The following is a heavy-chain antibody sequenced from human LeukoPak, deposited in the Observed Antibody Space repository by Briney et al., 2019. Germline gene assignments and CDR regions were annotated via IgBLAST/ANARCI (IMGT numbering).Heavy chain of an antibody. CDR3: ARDPFSSAAADDY. Sequence: ASVKVSCKASGYTFTGYYMHWVRQAPGQGLEWMGWINPNSGGTNYAQKFQGRVTMTRDTSISTAYMELSRLRSDDTAVYYCARDPFSSAAADDYWGQGTLVTVSS. CDR1: GYTFTGYY. CDR2: INPNSGGT. J-gene: IGHJ4*02. D-gene: IGHD6-13*01. V-gene: IGHV1-2*02.